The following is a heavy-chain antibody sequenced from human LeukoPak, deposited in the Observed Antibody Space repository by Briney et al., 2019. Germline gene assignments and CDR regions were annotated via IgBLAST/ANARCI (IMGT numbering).Heavy chain of an antibody. V-gene: IGHV1-46*01. CDR3: ARASRITIFGVVIGDVYMDV. CDR1: GYTFTSYY. Sequence: ASVKVSCKASGYTFTSYYMHWVRQAPGQGLEWMGIINPSGGSTSYAQKFQGRVTMTRDMSTSAVYMELSSLRSEDTAVYYCARASRITIFGVVIGDVYMDVWGKGTTVTVSS. CDR2: INPSGGST. D-gene: IGHD3-3*01. J-gene: IGHJ6*03.